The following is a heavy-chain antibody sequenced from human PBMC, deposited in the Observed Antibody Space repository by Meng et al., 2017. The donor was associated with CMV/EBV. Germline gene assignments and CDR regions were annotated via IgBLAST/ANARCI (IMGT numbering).Heavy chain of an antibody. J-gene: IGHJ3*02. CDR2: IYYSGST. CDR3: ARDGERGYYDSSGYYLPTLVFDI. V-gene: IGHV4-39*07. Sequence: SETLSLTCTVSGGSISSSSYYWGWIRQPPGKGLEWIGSIYYSGSTYYNPSLKSRVTISVDTSKNQFSLKLSSVTAADTAVYYCARDGERGYYDSSGYYLPTLVFDIWGQGTMVTVSS. CDR1: GGSISSSSYY. D-gene: IGHD3-22*01.